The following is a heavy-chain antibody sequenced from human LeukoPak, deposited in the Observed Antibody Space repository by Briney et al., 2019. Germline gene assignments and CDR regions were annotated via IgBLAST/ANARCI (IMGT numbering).Heavy chain of an antibody. CDR3: ARGGNLGATGYFDY. Sequence: ASVKVSCKASGYTFTGYYMHWVRQAPGQGLEWMGWINPNSGGTNYAQKFQGWVTMTRDTSISTAYMELSRLRSDDTAVYYCARGGNLGATGYFDYWGQGTLVTVSS. CDR1: GYTFTGYY. V-gene: IGHV1-2*04. D-gene: IGHD1-26*01. J-gene: IGHJ4*02. CDR2: INPNSGGT.